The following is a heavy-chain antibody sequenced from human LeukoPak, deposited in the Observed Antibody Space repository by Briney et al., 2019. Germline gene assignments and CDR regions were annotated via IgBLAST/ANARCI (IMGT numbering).Heavy chain of an antibody. CDR3: ARGGNSEDPYYYYGMDV. Sequence: GGSLRLSCAASGFSVSGIHMNWVRQAPGKDLEWVSGLYSGGATYYADSMGGRFTISRDHSKNTLYLQMGSLRVEDMAVYYCARGGNSEDPYYYYGMDVWGQGTTVTVSS. J-gene: IGHJ6*02. CDR2: LYSGGAT. CDR1: GFSVSGIH. V-gene: IGHV3-66*01. D-gene: IGHD4-23*01.